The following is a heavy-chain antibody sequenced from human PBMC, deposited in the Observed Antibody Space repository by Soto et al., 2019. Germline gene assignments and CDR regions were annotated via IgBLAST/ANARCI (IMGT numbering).Heavy chain of an antibody. CDR3: ARGGWIQLLFSPLGYYYGMDV. J-gene: IGHJ6*02. Sequence: QVQLVQSGAEVKKPGSSVKVSCKASGGTFSSYAISWVRQAPGQGLEWMGGIIPIFGTANYAQKFQGRVTITADESTSTAYMELSSLRSEDTAVYYCARGGWIQLLFSPLGYYYGMDVWGQGTTVTVSS. CDR1: GGTFSSYA. V-gene: IGHV1-69*12. D-gene: IGHD5-18*01. CDR2: IIPIFGTA.